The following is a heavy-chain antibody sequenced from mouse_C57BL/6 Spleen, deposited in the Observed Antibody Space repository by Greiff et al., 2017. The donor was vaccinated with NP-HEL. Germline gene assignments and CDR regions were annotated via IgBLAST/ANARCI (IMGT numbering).Heavy chain of an antibody. V-gene: IGHV1-15*01. J-gene: IGHJ2*01. CDR2: IDPETGGT. D-gene: IGHD1-1*01. Sequence: VQLQQSGAELVRPGASVTLSCKASGYTFTDYEMHWVKQTPVHGLEWIGVIDPETGGTAYNQKFKGKAILTADKSSSTAYMELSSLTSEDSAVYYCARVTEEATRDIDFGDWGQGTTLTV. CDR3: ARVTEEATRDIDFGD. CDR1: GYTFTDYE.